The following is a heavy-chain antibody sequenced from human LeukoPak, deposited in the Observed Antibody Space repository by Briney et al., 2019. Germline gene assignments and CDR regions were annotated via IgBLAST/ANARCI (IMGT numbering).Heavy chain of an antibody. J-gene: IGHJ5*02. CDR3: ARDKPPYSSGWYREDWFDP. CDR2: INPNSGGT. CDR1: GYTFTGYY. Sequence: GASVKVSCKASGYTFTGYYMHWVRQAPGQGLEWMGWINPNSGGTNYAQKFQGRVTMTRDTSISTAYMELSRLRSGDTAVYYCARDKPPYSSGWYREDWFDPWGQGTLVTVSS. V-gene: IGHV1-2*02. D-gene: IGHD6-19*01.